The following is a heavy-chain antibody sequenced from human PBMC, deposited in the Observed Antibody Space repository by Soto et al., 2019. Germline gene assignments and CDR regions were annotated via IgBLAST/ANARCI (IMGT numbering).Heavy chain of an antibody. CDR3: ARAGPPWGDIVVVPAAPFEIDYYGMDV. CDR2: MNPNSGNT. CDR1: GYTFISYD. D-gene: IGHD2-2*01. V-gene: IGHV1-8*01. J-gene: IGHJ6*02. Sequence: QVQLVQSGAEVKKPGASVKVSCKASGYTFISYDINWVRQATGQGLEWMGWMNPNSGNTGYAQKFQGRVTMTRNTSISTAYMELSSLRSEDTAVYYCARAGPPWGDIVVVPAAPFEIDYYGMDVWGQGTTVTVSS.